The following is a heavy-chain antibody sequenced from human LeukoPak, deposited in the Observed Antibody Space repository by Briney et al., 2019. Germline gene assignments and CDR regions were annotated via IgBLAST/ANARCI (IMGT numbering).Heavy chain of an antibody. CDR1: GYSISNGYY. CDR2: IYHSGST. J-gene: IGHJ4*02. CDR3: ASGGYCSSTSCYTGLDY. Sequence: KPSETPPPTCAVSGYSISNGYYWGWIRQPPGQGLEGIGGIYHSGSTYYNPSLKNRVTISVDTSKNQFSLKLSSVTAADTAVYYCASGGYCSSTSCYTGLDYWGQGTLVTVSS. D-gene: IGHD2-2*02. V-gene: IGHV4-38-2*01.